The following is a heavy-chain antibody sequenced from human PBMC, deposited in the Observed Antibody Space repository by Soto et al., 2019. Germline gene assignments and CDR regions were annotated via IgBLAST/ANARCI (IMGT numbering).Heavy chain of an antibody. Sequence: SLRLSCAASGFTFSSYWMHWVCQAPGKGLVWVSRINSDGSSTSYADSVKGRFTISRDNAKNTLYLQMNSLRAEDTAVYYCARDDPYELRFLEWLPGIDYWGQGALVTVSS. CDR2: INSDGSST. CDR1: GFTFSSYW. J-gene: IGHJ4*02. V-gene: IGHV3-74*01. D-gene: IGHD3-3*01. CDR3: ARDDPYELRFLEWLPGIDY.